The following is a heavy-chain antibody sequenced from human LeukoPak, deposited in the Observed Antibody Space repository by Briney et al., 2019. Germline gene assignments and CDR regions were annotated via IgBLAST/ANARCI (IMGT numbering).Heavy chain of an antibody. D-gene: IGHD2-2*01. V-gene: IGHV3-48*02. CDR3: ATVTPGYPPGYDY. CDR1: GFSFSTHS. Sequence: TGGSLRLSCAASGFSFSTHSMNWVRQAPGKGLEWISYISNSSTTIYYADSVRGRFTISRDNAKNSLYLQMNSLSDGDTAVYYCATVTPGYPPGYDYWGQGTLVTVSS. CDR2: ISNSSTTI. J-gene: IGHJ4*02.